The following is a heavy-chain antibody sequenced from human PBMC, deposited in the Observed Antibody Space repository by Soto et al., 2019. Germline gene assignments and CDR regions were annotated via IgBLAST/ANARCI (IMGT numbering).Heavy chain of an antibody. CDR2: ISYDGSNK. Sequence: QVQLVESGGGVVQPGRSLRLSCAASGFTFSSYGMHWVRQAPGKGLEWVAVISYDGSNKYYADSVKGRFTISRDNSKNTLYPQMKGRRGEDTAEYYAAKDWSAWGEFAYWGQGTLVTVSS. CDR3: AKDWSAWGEFAY. D-gene: IGHD3-3*01. V-gene: IGHV3-30*18. J-gene: IGHJ4*02. CDR1: GFTFSSYG.